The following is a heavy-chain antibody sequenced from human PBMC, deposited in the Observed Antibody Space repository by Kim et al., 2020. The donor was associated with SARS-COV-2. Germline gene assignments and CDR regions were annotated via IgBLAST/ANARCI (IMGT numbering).Heavy chain of an antibody. J-gene: IGHJ3*02. Sequence: SVKVSCKASGFTFTSSAVQWVRQARGQRLEWIGWIVVGSGNTNYAQKFQERVTITRDMSTSTAYMELSSLRSEDTAVYYCAAISRVVVVAAIQRGLAFDIWGQGTMVTVSS. CDR2: IVVGSGNT. CDR1: GFTFTSSA. D-gene: IGHD2-15*01. CDR3: AAISRVVVVAAIQRGLAFDI. V-gene: IGHV1-58*01.